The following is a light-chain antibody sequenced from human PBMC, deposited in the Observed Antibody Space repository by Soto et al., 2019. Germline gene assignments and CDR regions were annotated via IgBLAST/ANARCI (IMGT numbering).Light chain of an antibody. CDR1: QSISRY. CDR3: QLSYNGPFT. V-gene: IGKV1-39*01. CDR2: SAS. J-gene: IGKJ3*01. Sequence: DIQMTQSPSSLSASVGDRVTVTCRAGQSISRYSNWYQQRPGKAPKLLIYSASSLQTGVPSRFSGSGSGTDFTLTINSLQPEDFATYYCQLSYNGPFTFGPGTKVDIK.